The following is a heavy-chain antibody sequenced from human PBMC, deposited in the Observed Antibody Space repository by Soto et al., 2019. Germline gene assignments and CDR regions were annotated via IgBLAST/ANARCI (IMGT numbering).Heavy chain of an antibody. CDR2: ISGYNGNT. J-gene: IGHJ4*02. D-gene: IGHD3-22*01. Sequence: QVQLVQSGAEVKKPGASVKVSCKASGYTFTMYGISWVRQAPGQGLEWMGWISGYNGNTDYAQKVQGRVTMTTDTSTSTVYMELRRLRSDDTAVYYWARQEYYYDSSGNGGTEFDSWGQGTLVTVSA. CDR1: GYTFTMYG. V-gene: IGHV1-18*01. CDR3: ARQEYYYDSSGNGGTEFDS.